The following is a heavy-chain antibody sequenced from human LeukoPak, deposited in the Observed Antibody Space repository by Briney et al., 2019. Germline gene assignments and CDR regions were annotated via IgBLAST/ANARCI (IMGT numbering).Heavy chain of an antibody. CDR1: GYTFTSYD. D-gene: IGHD6-19*01. CDR2: MNPNSGNT. V-gene: IGHV1-8*01. J-gene: IGHJ6*02. CDR3: ARGITVAGYYYYGMDV. Sequence: ASVKVSCKASGYTFTSYDINWLRQATGQGLEWMGWMNPNSGNTGYAQKFQGRVTMTRNTSISTAYMGLSSLRSEDTAVYYCARGITVAGYYYYGMDVWGQGTTVTVSS.